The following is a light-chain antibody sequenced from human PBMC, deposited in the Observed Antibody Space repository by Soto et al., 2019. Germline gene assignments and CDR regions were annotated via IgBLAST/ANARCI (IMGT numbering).Light chain of an antibody. CDR2: AAS. J-gene: IGKJ1*01. V-gene: IGKV1-27*01. CDR3: QKYNSAPRT. Sequence: DIQMTQSPSSLSASVGDRVTITCRASQGISNYLAWYQQKPGKVPKLLIYAASTLQSGVPSRFSGSGSGTDFTLTISSLQPDDVATYYCQKYNSAPRTFVQGTNVEIK. CDR1: QGISNY.